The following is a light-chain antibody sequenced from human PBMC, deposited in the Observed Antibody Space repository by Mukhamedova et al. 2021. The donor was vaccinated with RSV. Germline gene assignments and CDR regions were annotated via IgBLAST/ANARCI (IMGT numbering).Light chain of an antibody. CDR3: QQYNEWPES. J-gene: IGKJ1*01. CDR2: GAS. Sequence: GERATLSCRASQSVSNYLAWYQQRPGQAPRLLIYGASTRATGTPARFSGSGSGTEFTLTISSVQSEDFALYYCQQYNEWPESFG. CDR1: QSVSNY. V-gene: IGKV3-15*01.